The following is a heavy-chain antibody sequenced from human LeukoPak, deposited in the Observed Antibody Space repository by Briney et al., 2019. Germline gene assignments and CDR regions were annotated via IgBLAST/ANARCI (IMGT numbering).Heavy chain of an antibody. CDR1: GGSIDITNY. CDR3: TREDRPFCPFAY. D-gene: IGHD3-22*01. Sequence: SETLSLTCGVSGGSIDITNYWSWVRQAPGKGLEWIWEISHDGTTNHNPSLRSRVAMSLDRANNQFSLSLTSVTAADTAVYYCTREDRPFCPFAYWGQGVLVTVSS. J-gene: IGHJ4*02. CDR2: ISHDGTT. V-gene: IGHV4-4*02.